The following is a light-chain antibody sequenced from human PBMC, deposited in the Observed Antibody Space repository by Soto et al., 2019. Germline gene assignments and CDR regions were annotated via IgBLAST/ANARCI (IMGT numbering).Light chain of an antibody. CDR3: QLYGSSRRYT. J-gene: IGKJ2*01. CDR1: QSVSGTY. V-gene: IGKV3-20*01. CDR2: GAS. Sequence: DIVLTQSPGTLSLSPGERATLSCRASQSVSGTYLAWYQQKPGQAPRVLIYGASSRAAGIPDRFSGSGSGTDFTLTITRLEPEAFAVYYCQLYGSSRRYTFGQGTKLEIK.